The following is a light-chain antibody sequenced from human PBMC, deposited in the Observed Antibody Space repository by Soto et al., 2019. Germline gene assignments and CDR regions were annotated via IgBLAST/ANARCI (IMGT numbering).Light chain of an antibody. Sequence: QSALTQPASGSGYPGQSITISCTGTSSDVGGYNYVSWYQQHPGKAPKLMIYDVSNRPSGVSNRFSGSKSGNTASLTISGLQAEDEADYYCSSYTSSSTPLYVFGTGTKLTVL. CDR1: SSDVGGYNY. J-gene: IGLJ1*01. CDR2: DVS. CDR3: SSYTSSSTPLYV. V-gene: IGLV2-14*01.